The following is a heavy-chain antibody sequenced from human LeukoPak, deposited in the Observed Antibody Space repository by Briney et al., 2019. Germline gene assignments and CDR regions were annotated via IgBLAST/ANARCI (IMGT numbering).Heavy chain of an antibody. D-gene: IGHD5-12*01. CDR2: INAGNGNT. J-gene: IGHJ4*02. Sequence: ASAKVSCKASGYTFTSYAMHWVRQAPGQRLEWMGWINAGNGNTKYSQKFQGRVTITRDTSASTAYMELSSLRSEDTAVYYCARALGSGYDSLFDYWGQGTLVTVSS. V-gene: IGHV1-3*01. CDR3: ARALGSGYDSLFDY. CDR1: GYTFTSYA.